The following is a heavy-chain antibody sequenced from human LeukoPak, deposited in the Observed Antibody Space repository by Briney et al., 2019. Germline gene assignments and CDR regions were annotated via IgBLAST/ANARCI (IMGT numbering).Heavy chain of an antibody. CDR1: GYTFTSYG. V-gene: IGHV1-18*01. D-gene: IGHD3-3*01. J-gene: IGHJ5*02. CDR3: AREITIFGVVTHYNWFDP. CDR2: ISAYNGNT. Sequence: ASVKVSCKASGYTFTSYGISCVRQAPGQGLEWMGWISAYNGNTNYAQRLQGRVTMTTDTSTSTAYMELRSLRSDDTAVYYCAREITIFGVVTHYNWFDPWGQGTLVTVSS.